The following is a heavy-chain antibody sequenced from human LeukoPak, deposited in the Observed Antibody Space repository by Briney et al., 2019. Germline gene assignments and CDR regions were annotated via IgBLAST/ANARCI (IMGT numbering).Heavy chain of an antibody. CDR3: ARDHPHYYGSGSYPLDY. V-gene: IGHV1-18*01. Sequence: GASVKVSCKASGYTFTSDGISWVRQAPGQGLEWRGWISAYNGNTNYAQKLQGRVTMTTDTSTSTAYMELRSLRSEDTAVYYCARDHPHYYGSGSYPLDYWGQGTLVTVSS. J-gene: IGHJ4*02. D-gene: IGHD3-10*01. CDR2: ISAYNGNT. CDR1: GYTFTSDG.